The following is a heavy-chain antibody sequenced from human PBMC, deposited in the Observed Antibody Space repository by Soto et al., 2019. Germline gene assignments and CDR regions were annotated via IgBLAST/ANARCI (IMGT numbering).Heavy chain of an antibody. CDR3: ARDGDYYYYYYGMDV. Sequence: ASVKVSCKASGYTFTSYSMHWVRHAPGQRLEWMGWINAGNGNTKYSQKFQGRVTITRDTSASTAYMELSSLRSEDTAVYYCARDGDYYYYYYGMDVWGKGTTVTVSS. CDR2: INAGNGNT. V-gene: IGHV1-3*01. D-gene: IGHD7-27*01. CDR1: GYTFTSYS. J-gene: IGHJ6*04.